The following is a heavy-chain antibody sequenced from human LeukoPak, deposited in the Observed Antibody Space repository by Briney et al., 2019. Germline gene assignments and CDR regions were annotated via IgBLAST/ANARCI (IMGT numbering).Heavy chain of an antibody. CDR1: GGSINSGDYY. CDR3: ARARAITVPYYYYYGMDV. D-gene: IGHD3-16*01. V-gene: IGHV4-31*03. J-gene: IGHJ6*02. CDR2: IYYSGTT. Sequence: SETLSLTCTVSGGSINSGDYYWSWVRQHPGKGLEWIGYIYYSGTTYYNPSLKSRVTISVDTSKNQFSLKLSSVTAADTVVYYCARARAITVPYYYYYGMDVWGQGTTVTVSS.